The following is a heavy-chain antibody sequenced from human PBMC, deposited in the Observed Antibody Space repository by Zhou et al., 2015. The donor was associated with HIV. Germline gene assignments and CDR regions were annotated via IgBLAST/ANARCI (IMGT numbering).Heavy chain of an antibody. CDR2: ISGSGGST. CDR3: AKDPFLSYYDSSAYYPSFEY. Sequence: EVQLLESGGGLVQPGGSLRLSCSATGFTFSNYAMNWVRQAPGKGLEWVSGISGSGGSTYYADSVKGRLTISRDNSKNTLYLRMNSLRAEDTAVYYCAKDPFLSYYDSSAYYPSFEYWGLGTLVTVSS. V-gene: IGHV3-23*01. CDR1: GFTFSNYA. D-gene: IGHD3-22*01. J-gene: IGHJ4*02.